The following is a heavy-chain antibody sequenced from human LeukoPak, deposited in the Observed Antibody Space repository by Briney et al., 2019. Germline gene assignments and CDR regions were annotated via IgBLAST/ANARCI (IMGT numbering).Heavy chain of an antibody. V-gene: IGHV4-39*01. CDR2: IYYSGST. Sequence: SETLSLTCTVSGDSISSSSYYWGWIRQPPGRGLEWIGTIYYSGSTYYNPSLKSRVTISVDTSKNQFSLNLISVAAADTAVYYCARQWVSEYYDNSGYYAIDYWGQGTLVTVSS. CDR1: GDSISSSSYY. D-gene: IGHD3-22*01. J-gene: IGHJ4*02. CDR3: ARQWVSEYYDNSGYYAIDY.